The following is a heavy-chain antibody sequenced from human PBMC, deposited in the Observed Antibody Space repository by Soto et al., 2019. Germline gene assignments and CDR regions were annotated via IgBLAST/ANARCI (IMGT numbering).Heavy chain of an antibody. CDR2: IRAYHANT. V-gene: IGHV1-18*01. D-gene: IGHD6-19*01. J-gene: IGHJ4*02. CDR3: ARDLAVGLVDY. Sequence: GXXVKVSCKASGYTFTSYGISWVRQAPGQGLEWMGWIRAYHANTKYAQKLQGRVTMTTDTSTSTAYMEVRSLRSDDTAVYYCARDLAVGLVDYWGQGTLVTVSS. CDR1: GYTFTSYG.